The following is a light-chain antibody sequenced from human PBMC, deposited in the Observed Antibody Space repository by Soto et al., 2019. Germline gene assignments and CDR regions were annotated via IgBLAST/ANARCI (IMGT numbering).Light chain of an antibody. CDR1: QSVSSN. Sequence: IVMTQSPATLSVSPWERATLSWRASQSVSSNLAWYQQKPGQAPRLLIYAASTLQPGVPSRFSGSGSGTDFTLTISSLQPEDFATYYCLQHNTYPRTFGQGTKVDIK. CDR2: AAS. J-gene: IGKJ1*01. CDR3: LQHNTYPRT. V-gene: IGKV3-15*01.